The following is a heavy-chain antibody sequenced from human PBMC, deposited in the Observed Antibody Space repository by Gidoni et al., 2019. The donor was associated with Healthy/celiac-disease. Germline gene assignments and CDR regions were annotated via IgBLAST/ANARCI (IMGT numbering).Heavy chain of an antibody. J-gene: IGHJ4*02. D-gene: IGHD4-17*01. CDR3: ARDPIPYGDKTYYFDY. V-gene: IGHV3-33*01. CDR1: GFTFSSSG. Sequence: QVQLVESGGGVVQPGRSLRLSCAASGFTFSSSGMHWVRQAPGKGREWVAVIWYDGSNKYYADYVKGRFTISRDNSKNTLYLQMNSLRAEDTAVYYCARDPIPYGDKTYYFDYWGQGTLVTVSS. CDR2: IWYDGSNK.